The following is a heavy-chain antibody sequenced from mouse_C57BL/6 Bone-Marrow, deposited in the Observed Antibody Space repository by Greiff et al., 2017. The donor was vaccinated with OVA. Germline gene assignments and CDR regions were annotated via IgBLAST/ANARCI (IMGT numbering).Heavy chain of an antibody. CDR1: GFTFNTYA. V-gene: IGHV10-3*01. J-gene: IGHJ1*03. CDR3: VRDGYGSPYWYFDV. Sequence: EVQLVESGGGLVQPKGSLKLSCAASGFTFNTYAMHWVRQAPGKGLEWVARIRSKSSNYATYYADSVKDRFTISRNDSQSMLYLQMNNLKTEDTAMYYCVRDGYGSPYWYFDVWGTGTTVTVSS. CDR2: IRSKSSNYAT. D-gene: IGHD1-1*01.